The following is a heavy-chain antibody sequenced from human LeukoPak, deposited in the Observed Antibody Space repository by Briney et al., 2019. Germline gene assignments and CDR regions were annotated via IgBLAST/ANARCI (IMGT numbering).Heavy chain of an antibody. Sequence: ASVKVSCKASGGTFSSYTMSWVRQAPGQGLEWMGRIIPILCIANYPQKFQCRVTITADKSTSTAYMELSSLRSEDTAVYYCARDGDAFDIWGQGTMVTVSS. J-gene: IGHJ3*02. CDR3: ARDGDAFDI. V-gene: IGHV1-69*04. CDR1: GGTFSSYT. CDR2: IIPILCIA.